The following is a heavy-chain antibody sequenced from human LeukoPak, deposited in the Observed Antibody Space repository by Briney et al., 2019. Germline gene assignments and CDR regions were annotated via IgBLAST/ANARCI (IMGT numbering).Heavy chain of an antibody. V-gene: IGHV4-4*02. CDR3: VRGVLWFGESPHFDL. Sequence: SETLSLTCAVSGGSISSSNWWSWVRQPPGRGLEWFGEICSSGSTNYNQSLKSRFTISVDKSKNQFSLKLSSVTAADTAVYYCVRGVLWFGESPHFDLWGRGTLVTVSS. J-gene: IGHJ2*01. CDR2: ICSSGST. D-gene: IGHD3-10*01. CDR1: GGSISSSNW.